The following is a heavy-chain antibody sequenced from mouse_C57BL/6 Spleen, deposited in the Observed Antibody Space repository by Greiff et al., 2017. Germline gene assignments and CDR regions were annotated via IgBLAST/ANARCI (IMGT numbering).Heavy chain of an antibody. V-gene: IGHV1-55*01. Sequence: VQLQQPGAELVKPGASVKMSCKASGYTFTSYWITWVKQRPGQGLEWIGDIYPGSGSTNYNEKFKSKATLTVDTSSSTAYMQLSSLTSEDSAVYYCALYDGYYDWYFDVWGTGTTVTVSS. D-gene: IGHD2-3*01. CDR2: IYPGSGST. CDR3: ALYDGYYDWYFDV. CDR1: GYTFTSYW. J-gene: IGHJ1*03.